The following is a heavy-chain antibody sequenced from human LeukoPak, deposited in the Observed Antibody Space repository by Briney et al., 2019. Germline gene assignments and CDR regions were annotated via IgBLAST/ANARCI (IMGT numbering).Heavy chain of an antibody. CDR2: IIPILGIA. CDR1: GGTFSSYA. J-gene: IGHJ5*02. Sequence: SVKVSCKASGGTFSSYAITWVRQAPGQGLGWMGRIIPILGIANYAQKLQGRVTMTTDTSTSTAYMELRSLRSDDTAVYYCARDLQWFDPWGQGTLVTVSS. V-gene: IGHV1-69*04. CDR3: ARDLQWFDP.